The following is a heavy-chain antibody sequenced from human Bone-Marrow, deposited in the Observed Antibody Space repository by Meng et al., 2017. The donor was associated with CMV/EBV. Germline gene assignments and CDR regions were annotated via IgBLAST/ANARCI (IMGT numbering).Heavy chain of an antibody. CDR1: GFTFSRYA. CDR2: IQDDESDK. D-gene: IGHD2-2*02. V-gene: IGHV3-30*02. CDR3: ARDGVYCSSTSCYTTQPYYYYGMDV. J-gene: IGHJ6*02. Sequence: GESLKISCAASGFTFSRYAVHWVRQAPGKGLEWVAFIQDDESDKKYADSVKGRFTISRDNPKNTLYLQMNSLRAEDTAVYYCARDGVYCSSTSCYTTQPYYYYGMDVCGQGTTVTVSS.